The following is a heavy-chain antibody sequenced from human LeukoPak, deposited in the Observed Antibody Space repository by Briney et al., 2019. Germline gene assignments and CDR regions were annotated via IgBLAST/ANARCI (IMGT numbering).Heavy chain of an antibody. D-gene: IGHD3-10*01. CDR1: GSTFSSYA. Sequence: GGSLRLSCAASGSTFSSYAMSWVRQAPGKGLEWVSAIIGSGGSTYYADSVKGRFTISRDNSKNTLYLQMNSLRAEDTAVYYCAKAPNGLWLEAHDAFDIWGQGTMVTVSS. J-gene: IGHJ3*02. V-gene: IGHV3-23*01. CDR2: IIGSGGST. CDR3: AKAPNGLWLEAHDAFDI.